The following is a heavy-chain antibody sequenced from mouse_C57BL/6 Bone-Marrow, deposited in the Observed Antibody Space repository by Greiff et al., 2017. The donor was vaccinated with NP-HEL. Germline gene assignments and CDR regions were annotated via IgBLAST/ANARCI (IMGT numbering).Heavy chain of an antibody. V-gene: IGHV2-5*01. J-gene: IGHJ2*01. CDR1: GFSFTSYG. D-gene: IGHD3-2*02. CDR3: AKDPLGYGYFDY. CDR2: IWSGGST. Sequence: QVQLKESGPGLVQPSQSLSITCTVSGFSFTSYGVHWVRQSPGQGLEWLGVIWSGGSTDYNAAFMSRLSITKDNSKSQVFFKMNSLQADDTAIYYCAKDPLGYGYFDYWGQGTTLTISS.